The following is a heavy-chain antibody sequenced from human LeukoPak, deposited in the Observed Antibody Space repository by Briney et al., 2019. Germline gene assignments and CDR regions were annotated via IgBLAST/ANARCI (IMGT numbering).Heavy chain of an antibody. CDR2: ITGSSTYI. D-gene: IGHD2-2*03. J-gene: IGHJ6*03. V-gene: IGHV3-21*01. CDR3: AREAGYCSSTSCEEDYYYYYMDV. CDR1: GFTFSSYT. Sequence: GGSLRLSCAASGFTFSSYTTNWVRQAPGKGLEWVSSITGSSTYIFYADSVKGRFTVSRDNAKNSLYLQMNSLRAEDTAVYYCAREAGYCSSTSCEEDYYYYYMDVWGKGTTVTVSS.